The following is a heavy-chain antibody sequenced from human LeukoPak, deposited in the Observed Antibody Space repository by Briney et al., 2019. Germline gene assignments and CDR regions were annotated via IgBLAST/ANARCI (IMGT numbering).Heavy chain of an antibody. D-gene: IGHD5-24*01. CDR2: IYYSGNT. Sequence: SETLSLTCTVSGGSISSGDYYWSWIRQPPGKGLEWIGSIYYSGNTYYNPSLKSRVTISVDTSKNQFSLKLSSMTAADTAVYYCARTPRDGYNSPYFDYWGQGTLVTVSS. V-gene: IGHV4-39*01. CDR1: GGSISSGDYY. J-gene: IGHJ4*02. CDR3: ARTPRDGYNSPYFDY.